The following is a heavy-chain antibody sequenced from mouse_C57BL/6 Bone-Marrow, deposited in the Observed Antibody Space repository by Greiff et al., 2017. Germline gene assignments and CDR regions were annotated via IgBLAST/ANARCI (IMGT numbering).Heavy chain of an antibody. CDR3: ARHSNWGVYFDY. D-gene: IGHD4-1*01. CDR2: IWSDGST. J-gene: IGHJ2*01. V-gene: IGHV2-6-1*01. Sequence: QVHVKQSGPGLVAPSQSLSITCTVSGFSLTSYGVHWVRQPPGKGLEWLVVIWSDGSTTYNSALKSRLSISKDNSKSQVFLKMNSLQTDDTAMYYCARHSNWGVYFDYWGQGTTLTVSS. CDR1: GFSLTSYG.